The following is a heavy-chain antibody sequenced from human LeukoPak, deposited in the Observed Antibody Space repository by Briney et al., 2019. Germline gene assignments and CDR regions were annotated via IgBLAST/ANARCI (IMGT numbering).Heavy chain of an antibody. CDR3: ASADSAYGDYRLYYFDY. CDR2: IYSGGST. V-gene: IGHV3-53*01. J-gene: IGHJ4*02. Sequence: GGSLRLSCAASGFTVSSNYMSWVRQAPGKGLEWVSVIYSGGSTYYADSVKGRFTISRDNSKNTLYLQMNSLRAEDTAVYYCASADSAYGDYRLYYFDYWGQGTLVTVSS. CDR1: GFTVSSNY. D-gene: IGHD4-17*01.